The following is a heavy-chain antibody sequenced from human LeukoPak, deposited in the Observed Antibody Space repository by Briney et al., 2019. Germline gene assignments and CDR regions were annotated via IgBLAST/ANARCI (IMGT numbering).Heavy chain of an antibody. Sequence: GESLKISCKGSGYSFTSYWIGWVRQMPGKGLEGMGIIYPGDSDTRYSPSFQGQVTISADKSISTACLQWSSLKASDTAMYYCARAASSSWYEGDYWGQGTLVTVSS. J-gene: IGHJ4*02. CDR2: IYPGDSDT. CDR1: GYSFTSYW. CDR3: ARAASSSWYEGDY. D-gene: IGHD6-13*01. V-gene: IGHV5-51*01.